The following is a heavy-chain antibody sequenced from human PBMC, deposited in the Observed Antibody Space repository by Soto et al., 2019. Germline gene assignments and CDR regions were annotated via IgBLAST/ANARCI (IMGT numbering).Heavy chain of an antibody. CDR2: ISGSGGST. Sequence: GGSLRLSCAASGFIFSSYAMNWVRQAPGKGLEWVSGISGSGGSTYYADSVKGRFTISRDNSKNTLYLQMNSLRVEDTAVYYCAKDAIGHPGGYCISSSCAPYFDYWGQGTLVTVSS. CDR1: GFIFSSYA. J-gene: IGHJ4*02. CDR3: AKDAIGHPGGYCISSSCAPYFDY. D-gene: IGHD2-2*01. V-gene: IGHV3-23*01.